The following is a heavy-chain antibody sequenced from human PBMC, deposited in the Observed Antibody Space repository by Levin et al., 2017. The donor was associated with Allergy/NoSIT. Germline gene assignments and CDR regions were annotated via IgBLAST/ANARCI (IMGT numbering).Heavy chain of an antibody. V-gene: IGHV4-4*02. CDR3: ARVGSRELLVDY. Sequence: KSGGSLRLSCAVSGGSISSSNWWSWVRQPPGKGLEWIGEIYHSGSTNYNPSLKSRVTISVDKSKNQFSLKLSSVTAADTAVYYCARVGSRELLVDYWGQGTLVTVSS. CDR2: IYHSGST. D-gene: IGHD1-26*01. J-gene: IGHJ4*02. CDR1: GGSISSSNW.